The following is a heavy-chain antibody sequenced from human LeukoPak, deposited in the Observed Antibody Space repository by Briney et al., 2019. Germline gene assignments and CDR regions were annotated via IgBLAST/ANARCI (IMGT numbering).Heavy chain of an antibody. D-gene: IGHD3-22*01. CDR1: GGTFSSYA. CDR3: ARDLDYYDSSGYYSTFDY. CDR2: IIPIFGTA. J-gene: IGHJ4*02. Sequence: ASVKVSRKASGGTFSSYAIRWVRQAPGQGLEWMVRIIPIFGTANYAQKFQGRVTITTDESTSTAYMELSSLRSEDTAVYYCARDLDYYDSSGYYSTFDYWGQGTLVTVSS. V-gene: IGHV1-69*05.